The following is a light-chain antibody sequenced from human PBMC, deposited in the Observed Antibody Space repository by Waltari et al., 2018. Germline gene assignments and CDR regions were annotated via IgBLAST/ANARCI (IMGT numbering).Light chain of an antibody. Sequence: VVTQSPDTLSVSPRERATVSCRASQSVGDHVAWYQQRAGQPPRLLIYGASARATDIPARFSGSGSGTEFTLTISSLQSEDFAVYYCQQYDSWPPYTFGQGTKLEMK. CDR3: QQYDSWPPYT. J-gene: IGKJ2*01. CDR1: QSVGDH. CDR2: GAS. V-gene: IGKV3-15*01.